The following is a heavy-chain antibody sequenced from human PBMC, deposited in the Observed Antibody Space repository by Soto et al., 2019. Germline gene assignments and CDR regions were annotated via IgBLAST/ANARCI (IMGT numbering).Heavy chain of an antibody. Sequence: EVQLLESGGGLVQPGGSLRLSCAASGFTFSTYAMTWVRQAPGKGLDWVSSVTNSASNTYHEDSVKGRFTISRDNSKNMRILELNSLRVDDTALYYCAKDLEATDTGDSFDIWCQGTMVTVSS. V-gene: IGHV3-23*01. CDR2: VTNSASNT. D-gene: IGHD1-1*01. J-gene: IGHJ3*02. CDR3: AKDLEATDTGDSFDI. CDR1: GFTFSTYA.